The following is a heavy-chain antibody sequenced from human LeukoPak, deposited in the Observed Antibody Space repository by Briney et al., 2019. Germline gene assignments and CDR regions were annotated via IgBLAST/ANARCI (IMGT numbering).Heavy chain of an antibody. Sequence: ASVKVSCKASGYTFTSYGISWVRQAPGQGLEWMGWISAYNGNTNYAQNLQGRVTMTTDTSTSTAYMELSSLRSEDTAVYYCARSAYYDFWSSLADWFDPWGQGTLVTVSS. V-gene: IGHV1-18*01. CDR2: ISAYNGNT. D-gene: IGHD3-3*01. J-gene: IGHJ5*02. CDR1: GYTFTSYG. CDR3: ARSAYYDFWSSLADWFDP.